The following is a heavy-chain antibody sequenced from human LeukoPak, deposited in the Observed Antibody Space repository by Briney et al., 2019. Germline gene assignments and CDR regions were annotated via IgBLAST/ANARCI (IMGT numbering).Heavy chain of an antibody. CDR2: ISGSSDTT. CDR3: AKPRLDTLYYYGVDV. V-gene: IGHV3-23*01. D-gene: IGHD5-18*01. J-gene: IGHJ6*02. CDR1: GFTFSSYA. Sequence: GGSLRLSCAGSGFTFSSYAMSWVRQAPGKGLEWVSVISGSSDTTYYADSVKGRSIISRDNSKNTLYLQMYSLRAEDTAVYYCAKPRLDTLYYYGVDVWGQGTTVTVSS.